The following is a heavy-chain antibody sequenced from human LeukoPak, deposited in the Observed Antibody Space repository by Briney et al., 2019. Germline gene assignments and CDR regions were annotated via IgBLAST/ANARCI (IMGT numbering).Heavy chain of an antibody. J-gene: IGHJ4*02. CDR2: VSGSGGT. CDR1: GFTFDSYV. D-gene: IGHD2-15*01. CDR3: VRSKGGQYYFDY. V-gene: IGHV3-23*01. Sequence: GGSLRLSCAASGFTFDSYVMNWVRQAPGRGLEWVSAVSGSGGTYYADSVKGRFTIFRDNSKNTLYLQKNSLRAEDTAVYYCVRSKGGQYYFDYWGQGTLATVSS.